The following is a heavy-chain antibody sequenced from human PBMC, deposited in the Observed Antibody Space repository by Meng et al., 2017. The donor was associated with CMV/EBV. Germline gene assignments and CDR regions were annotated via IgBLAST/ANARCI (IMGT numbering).Heavy chain of an antibody. CDR1: GFTVSSNY. J-gene: IGHJ3*02. CDR2: IYSGGST. Sequence: GGSLRLSCAASGFTVSSNYMSWVRQAPGKGLEWVSVIYSGGSTYYADSVKGRFTISRDNSKNTLYLQMNSLRAEDTAVYYCARARGGRSYYYDSNGYYSAYRGGAFDIWGQGTMVTVSS. V-gene: IGHV3-66*02. CDR3: ARARGGRSYYYDSNGYYSAYRGGAFDI. D-gene: IGHD3-22*01.